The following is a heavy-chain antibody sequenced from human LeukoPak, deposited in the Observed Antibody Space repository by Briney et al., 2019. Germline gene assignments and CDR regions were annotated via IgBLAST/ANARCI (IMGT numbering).Heavy chain of an antibody. CDR2: INPNSGGT. CDR1: GYTFTGYY. J-gene: IGHJ4*02. D-gene: IGHD2-2*01. V-gene: IGHV1-2*02. CDR3: ARPASSTSCCFDY. Sequence: GASVKVSCKASGYTFTGYYMHWVRQAPGQGLEWMGWINPNSGGTNYAQKFQGRVTMTRDTSISTAYMELSRLRSDDTAVYYCARPASSTSCCFDYWGQRTLVTVSS.